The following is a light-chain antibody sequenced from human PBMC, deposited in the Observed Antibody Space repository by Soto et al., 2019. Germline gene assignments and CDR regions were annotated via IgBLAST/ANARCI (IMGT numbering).Light chain of an antibody. J-gene: IGKJ1*01. V-gene: IGKV3-20*01. CDR3: QYCIRSPPSWT. CDR1: QSVSSSY. Sequence: ETVLTQSPGTMSLSPGERASLSCRASQSVSSSYSAWHPQKPDQAPTLIIYDASSKSTAIPDRFSGSGSGTDLSLTIMRLEPEYFAVYYCQYCIRSPPSWTFGQGNKVEIK. CDR2: DAS.